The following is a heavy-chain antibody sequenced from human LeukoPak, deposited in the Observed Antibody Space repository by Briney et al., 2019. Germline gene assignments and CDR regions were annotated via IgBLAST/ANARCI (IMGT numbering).Heavy chain of an antibody. Sequence: PGGSLRLSCAASGFTVSSNYMSWVRQAPGKGLEWVSVIYSGGSTYYADSVTGRFTISRDNSKNTLYLQMNSLRAEDTAVYYCARVRFVTGTIDYWGQGTLVTVSS. CDR2: IYSGGST. CDR1: GFTVSSNY. D-gene: IGHD1-7*01. J-gene: IGHJ4*02. V-gene: IGHV3-66*01. CDR3: ARVRFVTGTIDY.